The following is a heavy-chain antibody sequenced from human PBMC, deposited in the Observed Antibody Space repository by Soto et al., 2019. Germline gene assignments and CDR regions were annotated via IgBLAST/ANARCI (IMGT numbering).Heavy chain of an antibody. V-gene: IGHV3-48*02. J-gene: IGHJ6*02. Sequence: GSLRLSCAASGFTFSSYGMNWVRQAPGKGLEWVSYISSSSSTIYYADSVKGRFTISRDNAKNSLYLQMNSLRDEDTAVYYCARDGVVVVAATPQHYYYGMDVWGQGTTVTVSS. CDR3: ARDGVVVVAATPQHYYYGMDV. D-gene: IGHD2-15*01. CDR1: GFTFSSYG. CDR2: ISSSSSTI.